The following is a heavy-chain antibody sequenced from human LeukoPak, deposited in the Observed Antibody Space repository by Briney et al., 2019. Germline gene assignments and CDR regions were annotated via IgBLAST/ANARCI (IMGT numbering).Heavy chain of an antibody. CDR1: GDSFNEYY. Sequence: SKTLSLTCAVYGDSFNEYYWSWVRQAPGKALEWIGEINHSGSTNYNPSLKSRVTISVDKSLRQFFLRLSPVTAADTAVYYCARERASNNYYNYFDPWGQGTQVTVSS. J-gene: IGHJ5*02. V-gene: IGHV4-34*01. CDR2: INHSGST. CDR3: ARERASNNYYNYFDP. D-gene: IGHD1-1*01.